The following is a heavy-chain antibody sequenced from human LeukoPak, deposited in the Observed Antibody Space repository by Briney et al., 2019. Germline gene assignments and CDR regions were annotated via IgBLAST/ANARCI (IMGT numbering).Heavy chain of an antibody. V-gene: IGHV3-30*02. CDR3: AKSGSQRRTYYYYMDV. CDR2: IRYDGSNK. J-gene: IGHJ6*03. CDR1: GFTFSSYG. D-gene: IGHD3-10*01. Sequence: GGSLRLSCAASGFTFSSYGMHWVRQAPGKGLEWVAFIRYDGSNKYYADSVKGRFTISRDNSKNTLYLQMNSLRAEDTAVYYCAKSGSQRRTYYYYMDVWGKGTTVTVSS.